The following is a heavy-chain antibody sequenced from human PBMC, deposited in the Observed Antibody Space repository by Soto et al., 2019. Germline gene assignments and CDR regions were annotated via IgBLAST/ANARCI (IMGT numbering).Heavy chain of an antibody. CDR1: GYTFTSYG. CDR2: ISAYGFT. D-gene: IGHD1-26*01. V-gene: IGHV1-18*01. J-gene: IGHJ1*01. Sequence: QVHLVQSGPEVKKPGASVTVSCKTSGYTFTSYGVSRVRQAPGQGLEWMGWISAYGFTKYAQKFQGRVTMTTDTSTNTAYMELRGLRSDDTAVYYCARDKVRAPEYLQHWGPGTLVTVSS. CDR3: ARDKVRAPEYLQH.